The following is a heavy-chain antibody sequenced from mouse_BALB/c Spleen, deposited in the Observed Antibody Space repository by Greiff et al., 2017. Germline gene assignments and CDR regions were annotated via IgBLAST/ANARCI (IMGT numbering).Heavy chain of an antibody. CDR2: ISSGRSTI. CDR3: ARSTMITKAMDY. D-gene: IGHD2-4*01. Sequence: EVKVVESGGGLVQPGGSRKLSCAASGFTFSSFGMHWVRQAPEKGLEWVAYISSGRSTIYYADTVKGRFTISRDNPKNTLFLQMTSLRSEDTAMYYCARSTMITKAMDYWGQGTSVTVSS. J-gene: IGHJ4*01. V-gene: IGHV5-17*02. CDR1: GFTFSSFG.